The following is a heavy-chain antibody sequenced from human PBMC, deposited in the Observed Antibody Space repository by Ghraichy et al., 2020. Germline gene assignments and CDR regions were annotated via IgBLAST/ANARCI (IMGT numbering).Heavy chain of an antibody. CDR1: GFTFSSYA. V-gene: IGHV3-30-3*01. J-gene: IGHJ4*02. D-gene: IGHD6-19*01. Sequence: GGVLRLSCAASGFTFSSYAMHWVRQAPGKGLEWVAVISYDGSNKYYADSVKGRFTISRDNSKNTLYLQMNSLRAEDTAVYYCARDGKISGWYISNDYYFDYWGQGTLVTVSS. CDR3: ARDGKISGWYISNDYYFDY. CDR2: ISYDGSNK.